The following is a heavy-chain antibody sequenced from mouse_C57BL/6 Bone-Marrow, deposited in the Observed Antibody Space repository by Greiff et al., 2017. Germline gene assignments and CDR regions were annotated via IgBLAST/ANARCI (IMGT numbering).Heavy chain of an antibody. D-gene: IGHD1-1*01. Sequence: QVQLQQSGAELVRPGASVTLSCKASGYTFTDYEMHWVKQTPVHGLEWIGAIDPETGGTAYNQKFKGKAILTADKSSSTAYMELRSLTSEDSAVYDCTRRFTTVDRWYFDVWGTGTTVTVSS. J-gene: IGHJ1*03. V-gene: IGHV1-15*01. CDR1: GYTFTDYE. CDR3: TRRFTTVDRWYFDV. CDR2: IDPETGGT.